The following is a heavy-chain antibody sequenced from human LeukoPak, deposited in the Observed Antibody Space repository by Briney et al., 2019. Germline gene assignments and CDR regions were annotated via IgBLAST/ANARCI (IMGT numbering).Heavy chain of an antibody. J-gene: IGHJ5*02. V-gene: IGHV3-21*01. CDR2: ITSSSDYI. D-gene: IGHD5-18*01. Sequence: GGSLRFSCTASGFTFSSYSMNWVRQAPGKGLEWVSSITSSSDYIYYADSVQGRFTISRDSAENSLHLQMNSLRADDTAVYYCAREFKSGYGMWAWGQGTLVTVSS. CDR3: AREFKSGYGMWA. CDR1: GFTFSSYS.